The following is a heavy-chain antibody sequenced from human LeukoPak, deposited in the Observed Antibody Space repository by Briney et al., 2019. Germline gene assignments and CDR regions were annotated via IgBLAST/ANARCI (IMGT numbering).Heavy chain of an antibody. CDR2: INHSGST. D-gene: IGHD3/OR15-3a*01. Sequence: PSQTLSLTCAVDSDPFIGYYCSCIRQPPGNGLEWIGEINHSGSTKYNPSLKSRVTISVDTSKNQFSLKLSSVTAADTAVYYCAIHPDLDSPRRKYYFDYWGQGTLVTVSS. CDR3: AIHPDLDSPRRKYYFDY. CDR1: SDPFIGYY. J-gene: IGHJ4*02. V-gene: IGHV4-34*01.